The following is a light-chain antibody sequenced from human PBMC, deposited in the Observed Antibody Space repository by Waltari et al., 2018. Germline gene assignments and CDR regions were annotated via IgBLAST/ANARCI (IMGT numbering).Light chain of an antibody. V-gene: IGKV4-1*01. CDR2: WAS. J-gene: IGKJ2*01. CDR3: QQYFTTPT. Sequence: DIVMTQSPDSLAVSLGERATINCKSSQSVLYSSNNKNYLVCYQQKPGQPPRLLIYWASTRESGVPDRFSGSGSGTDFTLTISSLQAEDVAVYYCQQYFTTPTFGQGTKLEIK. CDR1: QSVLYSSNNKNY.